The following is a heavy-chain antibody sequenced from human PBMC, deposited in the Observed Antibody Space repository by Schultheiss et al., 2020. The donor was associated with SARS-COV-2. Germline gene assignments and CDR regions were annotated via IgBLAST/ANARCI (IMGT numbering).Heavy chain of an antibody. J-gene: IGHJ4*02. V-gene: IGHV3-30*02. D-gene: IGHD6-19*01. CDR1: GFTFSSYG. CDR2: IRDDGSEK. Sequence: GGSLRLSCAASGFTFSSYGMHWVRQAPGKGLEWVAYIRDDGSEKYYADSVKGRFTISRDNSKNTLYLQMNSLRPEDTAVYYCAKDNPLPGIPVAGIIDYWGQGTLVTVSS. CDR3: AKDNPLPGIPVAGIIDY.